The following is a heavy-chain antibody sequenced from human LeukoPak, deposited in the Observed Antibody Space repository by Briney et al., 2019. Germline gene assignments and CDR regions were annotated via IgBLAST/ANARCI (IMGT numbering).Heavy chain of an antibody. D-gene: IGHD6-25*01. J-gene: IGHJ4*02. CDR3: TKDRGYARGYIDY. Sequence: PGGSLRLSCVASGFTFDDYAMHWVRQAPGKGMEWVSLISRDGGSPYYADSVRGRFTISRDNSKNSLYLRMNSLRTEDTALYYCTKDRGYARGYIDYWGQGTLVTVSS. CDR2: ISRDGGSP. CDR1: GFTFDDYA. V-gene: IGHV3-43*02.